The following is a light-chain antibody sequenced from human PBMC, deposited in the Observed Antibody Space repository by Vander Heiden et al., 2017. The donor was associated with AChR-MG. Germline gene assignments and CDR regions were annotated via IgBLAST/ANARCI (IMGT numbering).Light chain of an antibody. V-gene: IGLV3-1*01. CDR2: QDS. CDR1: KSGDKY. J-gene: IGLJ2*01. Sequence: SYELTQPPSVSVSPGQTASITCSGDKSGDKYACWYQQKPGQPPVLVIYQDSKRPSGIPERFSGSNSGNTATLTISGTQAMDEADYYCQAWDSSTAVVFGGGTKLTVL. CDR3: QAWDSSTAVV.